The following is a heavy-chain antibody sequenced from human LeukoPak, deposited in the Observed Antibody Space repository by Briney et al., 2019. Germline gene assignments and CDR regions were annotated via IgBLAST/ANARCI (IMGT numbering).Heavy chain of an antibody. CDR3: ASSLVEVAWSGGMDV. CDR1: GGSFSGYY. CDR2: INHSGST. Sequence: PSETLSLTCAVYGGSFSGYYWSWIRRPPGKGLEWIGEINHSGSTNYNPSLKSRVTISVDTSKNQFSLKLSSVTAADTAVYYCASSLVEVAWSGGMDVWGQGTTVTVSS. D-gene: IGHD2-15*01. J-gene: IGHJ6*02. V-gene: IGHV4-34*01.